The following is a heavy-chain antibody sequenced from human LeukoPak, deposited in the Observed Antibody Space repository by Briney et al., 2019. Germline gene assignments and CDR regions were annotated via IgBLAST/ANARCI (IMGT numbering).Heavy chain of an antibody. D-gene: IGHD6-13*01. V-gene: IGHV3-23*01. CDR3: AKGPPSYSSSWQYFDY. Sequence: GGSLRLSCAASGFTFSSYAMSWVRQAPGKGLEWVSAISGSGGSTYYADSVKGRFTISRDNSKNTLYLQMNSLRAEDTAVYYCAKGPPSYSSSWQYFDYWGQGTLVTVSS. CDR2: ISGSGGST. CDR1: GFTFSSYA. J-gene: IGHJ4*02.